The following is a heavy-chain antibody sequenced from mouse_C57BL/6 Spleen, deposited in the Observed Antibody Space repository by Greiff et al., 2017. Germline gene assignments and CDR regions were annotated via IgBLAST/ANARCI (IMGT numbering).Heavy chain of an antibody. CDR2: IDPSDSYT. CDR1: GYTFTSYW. CDR3: ARGDFFFDY. Sequence: QVQLQQPGAELVMPGASVKLSCKASGYTFTSYWMHWVKQRPGQGLEWIGEIDPSDSYTNYNQKFKGKSTLTVDKSSSTAYMQLSSLTSEDSAVYYGARGDFFFDYWGQGTTLTVSS. D-gene: IGHD3-3*01. J-gene: IGHJ2*01. V-gene: IGHV1-69*01.